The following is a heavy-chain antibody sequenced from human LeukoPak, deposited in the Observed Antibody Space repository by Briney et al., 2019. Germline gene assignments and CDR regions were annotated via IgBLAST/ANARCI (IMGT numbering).Heavy chain of an antibody. J-gene: IGHJ4*02. CDR3: ARGADGIQLWTRTEFDY. CDR1: GGSISSSSYY. D-gene: IGHD5-18*01. CDR2: IYYSGST. V-gene: IGHV4-39*07. Sequence: SETLSLTCTVSGGSISSSSYYWGWIRQPPGKGLEWIGSIYYSGSTYYNPSLKSRVTISVDTSKNQFSLQLNSVTPEDTAVYYCARGADGIQLWTRTEFDYWGQGTLVTVSS.